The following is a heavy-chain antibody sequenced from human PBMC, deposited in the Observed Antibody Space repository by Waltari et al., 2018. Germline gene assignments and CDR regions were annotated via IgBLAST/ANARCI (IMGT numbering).Heavy chain of an antibody. J-gene: IGHJ3*02. CDR2: IIPMFETA. D-gene: IGHD6-13*01. V-gene: IGHV1-69*05. Sequence: QVQLVQSGAEVKKPGSSVKVSCKASGDSFSTYAITWVRQAPGQGLEWMGGIIPMFETANYAQKFQERVTITTDGSMTTAYMELSSLTSEDTAVYYCARGGLYGQQLLESAFEIWGQGTKVTVAS. CDR3: ARGGLYGQQLLESAFEI. CDR1: GDSFSTYA.